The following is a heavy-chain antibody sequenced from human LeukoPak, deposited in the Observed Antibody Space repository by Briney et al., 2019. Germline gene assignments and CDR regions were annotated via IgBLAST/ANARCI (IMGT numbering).Heavy chain of an antibody. CDR1: GFTFSNFP. CDR2: LAYDGTNE. V-gene: IGHV3-30*01. Sequence: GGSLRLSCAASGFTFSNFPMHWVRQAPGKGLEWVAVLAYDGTNENYADSVKGRFTISRDNSKNTVYLQMNSLSAEDTAVYYCARRDGYIPFDYWGQGTLVTVSS. CDR3: ARRDGYIPFDY. J-gene: IGHJ4*02. D-gene: IGHD5-24*01.